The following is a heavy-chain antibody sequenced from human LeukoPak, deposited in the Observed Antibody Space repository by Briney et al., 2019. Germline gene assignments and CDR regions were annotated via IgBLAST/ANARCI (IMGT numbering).Heavy chain of an antibody. CDR1: GLSFSDSY. V-gene: IGHV3-11*01. D-gene: IGHD4-23*01. J-gene: IGHJ4*01. CDR3: STGPRSLPY. Sequence: PGGSLRLSCVVSGLSFSDSYMTWIRQTPGMWLESLAYISGMGHDIYYADSVKGRFTISRDNAKNSLYLQMNSLRPEDTALYYCSTGPRSLPYWGPGTLVTVSS. CDR2: ISGMGHDI.